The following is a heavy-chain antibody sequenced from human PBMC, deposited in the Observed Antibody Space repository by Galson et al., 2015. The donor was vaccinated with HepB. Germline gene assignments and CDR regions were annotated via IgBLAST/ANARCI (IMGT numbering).Heavy chain of an antibody. V-gene: IGHV3-9*01. CDR3: TTRGVWQLPPGIS. CDR2: ISWNSGRI. Sequence: SLRLSCAASGFTFEDYAMHWVRQAPGKGLEWVSGISWNSGRIGYADSVKGRFTISRDDSQYMFYLQMSSLKTEDSAIYYCTTRGVWQLPPGISWGQGTLVTVSS. CDR1: GFTFEDYA. D-gene: IGHD1-26*01. J-gene: IGHJ5*02.